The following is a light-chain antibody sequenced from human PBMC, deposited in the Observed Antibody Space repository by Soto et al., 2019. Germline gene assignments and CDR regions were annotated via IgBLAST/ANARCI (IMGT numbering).Light chain of an antibody. V-gene: IGLV1-44*01. CDR2: TNN. CDR3: AAWDGSLNVYV. CDR1: SSSIGSNS. Sequence: QSVLTQPPSASGTPGQRVTISCSGSSSSIGSNSVNWYQQLPRTAPKVLIYTNNQRPSGVPDRFSGSKSGTSASLAISGLQSEDEADYYCAAWDGSLNVYVFGTGTKAHRP. J-gene: IGLJ1*01.